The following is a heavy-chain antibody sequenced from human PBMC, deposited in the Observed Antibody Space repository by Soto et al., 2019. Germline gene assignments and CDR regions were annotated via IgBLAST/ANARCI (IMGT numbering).Heavy chain of an antibody. CDR3: ARAYYYYGMDV. V-gene: IGHV4-34*01. CDR1: GGSFSGYY. Sequence: PSETLSLTCAVYGGSFSGYYWSWIRQPPGKGLEWIGEINHSGSTNYNPSLKSRVTISVDTSKNQFSLKLSSVTAADTAVYYCARAYYYYGMDVWGQGXTVTVSS. CDR2: INHSGST. J-gene: IGHJ6*02.